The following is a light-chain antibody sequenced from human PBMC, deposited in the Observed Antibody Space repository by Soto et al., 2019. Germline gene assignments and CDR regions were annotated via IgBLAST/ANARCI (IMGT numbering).Light chain of an antibody. V-gene: IGKV3-11*01. CDR2: DAS. CDR3: QQRSNWPPIT. CDR1: QSVSSY. Sequence: EMFMTQSPATLSVSPGERATLSCRASQSVSSYLAWYQQKPGQAPRLLIYDASNRATGIPARFSGSGSGTDFTLTISSLGPEDFAVYYCQQRSNWPPITFGQGTRLEIK. J-gene: IGKJ5*01.